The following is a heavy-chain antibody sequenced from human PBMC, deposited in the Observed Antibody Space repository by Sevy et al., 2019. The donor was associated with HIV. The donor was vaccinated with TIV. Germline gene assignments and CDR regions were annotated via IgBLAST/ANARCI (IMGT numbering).Heavy chain of an antibody. Sequence: ASVKVSCKASGYTFTSYGISWVRQAPGQGLEWMGWISAYNGNTNYAQKLQGRVTMTTDTSTSTAYMELRSLRSDDTAVYYSARDEQRSGWYPPYYYFYYYGMDVWGQGTTVTVSS. V-gene: IGHV1-18*01. J-gene: IGHJ6*02. CDR3: ARDEQRSGWYPPYYYFYYYGMDV. D-gene: IGHD6-19*01. CDR1: GYTFTSYG. CDR2: ISAYNGNT.